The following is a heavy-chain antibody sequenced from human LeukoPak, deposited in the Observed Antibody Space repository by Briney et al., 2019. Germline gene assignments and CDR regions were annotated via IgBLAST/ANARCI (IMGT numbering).Heavy chain of an antibody. D-gene: IGHD6-19*01. V-gene: IGHV3-64*01. Sequence: GGSLRLSCTASGFTLSSYSMHWVRQAPGKGLEFVSAISKNGRNTYYGNSMKGRFTISRDISKNTLYLQMGSLRPEDMAVYYCARVDSGSACASWGQGILVTVSS. J-gene: IGHJ1*01. CDR2: ISKNGRNT. CDR3: ARVDSGSACAS. CDR1: GFTLSSYS.